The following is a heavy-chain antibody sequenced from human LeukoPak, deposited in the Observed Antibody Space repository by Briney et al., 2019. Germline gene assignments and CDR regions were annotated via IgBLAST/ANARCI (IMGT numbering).Heavy chain of an antibody. J-gene: IGHJ4*02. CDR2: IYNSRTT. Sequence: PETLSHTCTVSGAYISNHQWSGVRQPPGERLEWIRDIYNSRTTSYNPSLKSRANISIDTSKNQISLNLSSVTAADSAVYYCWRFSGIAVDYWGQGALVSVSS. CDR3: WRFSGIAVDY. CDR1: GAYISNHQ. V-gene: IGHV4-59*11. D-gene: IGHD2-15*01.